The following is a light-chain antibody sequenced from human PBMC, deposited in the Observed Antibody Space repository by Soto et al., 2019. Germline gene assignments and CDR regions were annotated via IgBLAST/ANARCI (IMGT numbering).Light chain of an antibody. J-gene: IGKJ1*01. CDR3: QQYNNWPPWT. Sequence: EIVMTQSPATLSVSPGERATLSCRASQSVSNNLAWYQQKPGQAPRLLIYGASTRATGTPVRFSGSVSGTEFTITISSLQSEDFAVDYCQQYNNWPPWTFGQGTKVEVK. V-gene: IGKV3-15*01. CDR1: QSVSNN. CDR2: GAS.